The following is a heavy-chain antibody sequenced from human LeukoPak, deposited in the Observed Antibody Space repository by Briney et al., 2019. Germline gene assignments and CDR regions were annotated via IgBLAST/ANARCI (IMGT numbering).Heavy chain of an antibody. J-gene: IGHJ4*02. Sequence: GGSLRLSCAASGFTFSSYAMSWVRQAPGKGLEWVSAISGSGGSTYYADSVKGRFTISRDNAKNSLYLQMNSLRAEDTAVYYCARYGCSSGSCYPDYWGQGTLVTVSS. CDR3: ARYGCSSGSCYPDY. D-gene: IGHD2-15*01. V-gene: IGHV3-23*01. CDR2: ISGSGGST. CDR1: GFTFSSYA.